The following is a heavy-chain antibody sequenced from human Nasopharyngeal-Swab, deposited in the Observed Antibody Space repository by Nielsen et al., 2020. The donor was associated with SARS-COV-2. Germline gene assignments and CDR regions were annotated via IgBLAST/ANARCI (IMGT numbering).Heavy chain of an antibody. Sequence: SETLSLTCAVFGGSFSGYYWSWIRQPPGKGLEWIGEINHSGSTNYNPSLKSRVTISVDTSKNQFSLRLSSVTAADTAVYYCARGDYDGSGSLDAFDIWGQGTMVTVSS. CDR2: INHSGST. D-gene: IGHD3-10*01. V-gene: IGHV4-34*01. CDR1: GGSFSGYY. J-gene: IGHJ3*02. CDR3: ARGDYDGSGSLDAFDI.